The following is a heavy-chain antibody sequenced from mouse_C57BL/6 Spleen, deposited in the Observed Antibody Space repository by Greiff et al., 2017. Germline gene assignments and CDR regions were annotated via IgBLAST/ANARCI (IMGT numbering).Heavy chain of an antibody. CDR3: ARSWDVRAYYFDY. D-gene: IGHD4-1*01. V-gene: IGHV1-72*01. CDR2: IDPNSGGT. Sequence: QVQLQQPGAELVKPGASVKLSCKASGYTFTSYWMHWVKQRPGRGLEWIGRIDPNSGGTKYNEKFKSKATLTVDKPSSTAYLQLSSLTSADAAVYYCARSWDVRAYYFDYWGQGTTLTVSS. J-gene: IGHJ2*01. CDR1: GYTFTSYW.